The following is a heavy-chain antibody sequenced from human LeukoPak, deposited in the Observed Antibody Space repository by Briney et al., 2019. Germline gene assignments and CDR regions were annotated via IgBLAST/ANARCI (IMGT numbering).Heavy chain of an antibody. J-gene: IGHJ4*02. Sequence: GGSLRLSCAASGFTFSDYAMSWVRQAPGKGLEWVAYIQFDGSNEQYADSVKGRFSISRDSSKNILYLQMNSLRAEDTALYYCVRDFEWGFDHWGQGTLVTVSS. D-gene: IGHD3-3*01. V-gene: IGHV3-30*04. CDR3: VRDFEWGFDH. CDR2: IQFDGSNE. CDR1: GFTFSDYA.